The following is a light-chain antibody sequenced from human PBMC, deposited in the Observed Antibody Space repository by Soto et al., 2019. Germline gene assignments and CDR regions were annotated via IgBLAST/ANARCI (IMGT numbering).Light chain of an antibody. CDR3: CSYAGSYTYV. CDR1: SSDVASYNY. V-gene: IGLV2-11*01. J-gene: IGLJ1*01. CDR2: DVR. Sequence: QSALTQPCSVSGSPGQSVTISCTGTSSDVASYNYVSWYQQHPGKAPKLIIYDVRKRPSGVPDRFFGSKSASTASLTISGLQAEDEAEYYCCSYAGSYTYVYGTGTKVTVL.